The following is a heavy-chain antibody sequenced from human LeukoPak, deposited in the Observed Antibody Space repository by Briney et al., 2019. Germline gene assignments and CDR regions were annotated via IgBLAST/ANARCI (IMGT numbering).Heavy chain of an antibody. CDR3: ARVIRGSGSEYFQH. J-gene: IGHJ1*01. CDR2: IFYSGST. CDR1: GGSISSGGFY. V-gene: IGHV4-31*03. Sequence: SETLSLTCTVPGGSISSGGFYWSWVRQHPGKGLEWIGYIFYSGSTYYNPSLKSRISISVDTSKNQFSLKLTSVTAADTAVYYCARVIRGSGSEYFQHWGQGALVTVSS. D-gene: IGHD3-10*01.